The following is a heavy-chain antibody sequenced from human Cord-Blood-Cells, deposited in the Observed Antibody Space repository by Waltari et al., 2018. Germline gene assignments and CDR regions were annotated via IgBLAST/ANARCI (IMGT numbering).Heavy chain of an antibody. V-gene: IGHV4-39*01. D-gene: IGHD6-6*01. CDR2: IYYSGIT. CDR3: ARLGRIAARCDDI. J-gene: IGHJ3*02. Sequence: QLQLQESGPGLVKPSETLSLTCTVSGGSISSSSYYWGRLRQPPGGGLGWVGSIYYSGITYYNPSLESPVTLPVDTSKHQFSPKPSAVSAADTAVYYCARLGRIAARCDDIWGQVTMVTVSS. CDR1: GGSISSSSYY.